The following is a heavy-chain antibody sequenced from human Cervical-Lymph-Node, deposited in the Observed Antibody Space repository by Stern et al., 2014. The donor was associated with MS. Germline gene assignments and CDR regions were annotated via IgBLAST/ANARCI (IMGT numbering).Heavy chain of an antibody. D-gene: IGHD6-6*01. CDR2: IIPILGTA. J-gene: IGHJ4*02. Sequence: VQLVQSGAEVKKPGSSVKVSCKASGGTFSSYAISWVRQAPGKGLECMGGIIPILGTANLAKKFQGRVTITADESTSTAYMELSSLRSEDTAVYYCARESYSSSSKYFDYWGQGTLVTVSS. V-gene: IGHV1-69*01. CDR1: GGTFSSYA. CDR3: ARESYSSSSKYFDY.